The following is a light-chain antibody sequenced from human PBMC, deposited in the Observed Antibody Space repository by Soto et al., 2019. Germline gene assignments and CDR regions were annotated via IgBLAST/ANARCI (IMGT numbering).Light chain of an antibody. CDR1: SSDVGGYKY. CDR3: YSYTTSGTYV. V-gene: IGLV2-14*01. Sequence: QSALTQPASVSGSPGQSIAISCTGTSSDVGGYKYVSWYQQHPANVPKLMIYDVSNRPSGVSDRVSGSQSGNTASLTISGLQAEDKADYYCYSYTTSGTYVFGTGTKLTVL. J-gene: IGLJ1*01. CDR2: DVS.